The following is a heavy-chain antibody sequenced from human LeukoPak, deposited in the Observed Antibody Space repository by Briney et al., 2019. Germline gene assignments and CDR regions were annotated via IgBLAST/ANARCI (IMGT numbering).Heavy chain of an antibody. D-gene: IGHD1-26*01. Sequence: GGSLRLSCAASGFTFSSYAMSWVRQTPGKGLEWVSGISRSGGATYYADSVEGRFTISRDNSKNTVYLQMNGLRADDTAVYYCAKDEEGGSRGGPFDYWGQGTLVTVSS. CDR1: GFTFSSYA. CDR2: ISRSGGAT. CDR3: AKDEEGGSRGGPFDY. V-gene: IGHV3-23*01. J-gene: IGHJ4*02.